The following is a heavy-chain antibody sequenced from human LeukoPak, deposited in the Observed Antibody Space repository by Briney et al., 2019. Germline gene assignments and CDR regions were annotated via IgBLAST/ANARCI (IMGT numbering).Heavy chain of an antibody. J-gene: IGHJ3*02. Sequence: MTSQTLSLTCTVSGCSISSGGYYWSWIRQHPGKGLECIGYIYYSGSTYYHPSLKSRATISVDKCKNQFCLILSSVTAPDTVVYYCARSDAFDIWGQGTMVTVSS. CDR2: IYYSGST. CDR1: GCSISSGGYY. CDR3: ARSDAFDI. V-gene: IGHV4-31*03.